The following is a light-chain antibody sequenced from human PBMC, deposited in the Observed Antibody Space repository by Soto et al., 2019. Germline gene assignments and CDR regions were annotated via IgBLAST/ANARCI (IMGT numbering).Light chain of an antibody. V-gene: IGKV4-1*01. CDR3: QQYRDTIT. Sequence: DIVMTQSPDSLAVSLGERATINCKSSQSVIDTSNNRNSLAWYQQKPGQPPKLLFYGASTRGSGVPGRFSGSGSGTDFSLTISSLQAEDVAVCYCQQYRDTITFGQGTRLELK. CDR2: GAS. CDR1: QSVIDTSNNRNS. J-gene: IGKJ5*01.